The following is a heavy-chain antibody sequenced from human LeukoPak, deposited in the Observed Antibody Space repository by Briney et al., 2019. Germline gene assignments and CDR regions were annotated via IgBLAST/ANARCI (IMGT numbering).Heavy chain of an antibody. D-gene: IGHD4-17*01. CDR3: ANRPKYGDYDY. J-gene: IGHJ4*02. Sequence: SGGSLRLSCAASGFTFSSYTMNWVRQAPGKGLEWVSSIGSSSSFMYSADSVKGRFTISRDNSKNTLYLQMNSLRAEDTAVYYCANRPKYGDYDYWGQGTLVTVSS. CDR1: GFTFSSYT. V-gene: IGHV3-21*04. CDR2: IGSSSSFM.